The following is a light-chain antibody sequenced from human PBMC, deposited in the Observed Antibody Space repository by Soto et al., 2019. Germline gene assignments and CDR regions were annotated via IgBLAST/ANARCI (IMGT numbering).Light chain of an antibody. Sequence: QSALTQPASVSGSPGQSITISCTGTSNDVGGYNYVSWYQHHPGKAPKLIIYDVSNRPSGVSNRFSGSKSGNTASLTISGLQAEDEADYYCSSYTSSITLVFGGGTKVPVL. CDR2: DVS. J-gene: IGLJ2*01. CDR1: SNDVGGYNY. CDR3: SSYTSSITLV. V-gene: IGLV2-14*03.